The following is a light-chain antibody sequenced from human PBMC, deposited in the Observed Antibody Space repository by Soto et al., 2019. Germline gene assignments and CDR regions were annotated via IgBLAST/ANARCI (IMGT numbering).Light chain of an antibody. CDR3: SSYTSASTPLV. CDR2: DVS. V-gene: IGLV2-14*01. Sequence: QSVLTQPASVSGSPGQSITISCTGTGSDVGGYNYVSWYQQHPGKAPKVMIYDVSNRPSGVSNRFSGSKSGNTASLTISGLQAEDEADYYCSSYTSASTPLVFGGATKVTVL. J-gene: IGLJ2*01. CDR1: GSDVGGYNY.